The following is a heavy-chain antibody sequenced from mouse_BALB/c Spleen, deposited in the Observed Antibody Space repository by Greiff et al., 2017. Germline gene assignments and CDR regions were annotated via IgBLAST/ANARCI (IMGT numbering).Heavy chain of an antibody. CDR1: GFNIKDYY. V-gene: IGHV14-1*02. CDR2: IDPENGNT. CDR3: ARSDYYGSSLDY. D-gene: IGHD1-1*01. J-gene: IGHJ2*01. Sequence: VQLKQSGAELVRPGALVKLSCKASGFNIKDYYMHWVKQRPEQGLEWIGWIDPENGNTIYDPKFQGKASITADTSSNTAYLQLSSLTSEDTAVYYCARSDYYGSSLDYWGQGTTLTVSS.